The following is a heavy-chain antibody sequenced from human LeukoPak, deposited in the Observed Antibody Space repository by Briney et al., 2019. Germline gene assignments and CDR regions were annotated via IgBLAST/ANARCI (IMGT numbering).Heavy chain of an antibody. CDR3: ARDDGYSYFDY. CDR1: GFTVSSNY. J-gene: IGHJ4*02. D-gene: IGHD5-24*01. CDR2: IYSGGST. Sequence: TGGSLRLSCAASGFTVSSNYMSWVRQAPGKGLEWVSVIYSGGSTYYADSVKGRFTISRDNSKNTLYLQMNSLRAEDTAVYYCARDDGYSYFDYWGQGTLVTVSS. V-gene: IGHV3-66*01.